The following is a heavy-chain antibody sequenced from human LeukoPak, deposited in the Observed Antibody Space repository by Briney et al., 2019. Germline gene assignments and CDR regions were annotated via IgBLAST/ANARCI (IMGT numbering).Heavy chain of an antibody. D-gene: IGHD3-10*01. J-gene: IGHJ4*02. CDR2: ISSSSSYI. CDR3: ARDTYGSGTHLDFDY. V-gene: IGHV3-21*01. CDR1: GFTFSSYS. Sequence: GGSLRLSCAASGFTFSSYSMNWVRQAPGKGMEWVSSISSSSSYIYYADSVKGRFTIYRDNAKNSLYLQMNSLRPEDTAVYYCARDTYGSGTHLDFDYWGQGTLITVSS.